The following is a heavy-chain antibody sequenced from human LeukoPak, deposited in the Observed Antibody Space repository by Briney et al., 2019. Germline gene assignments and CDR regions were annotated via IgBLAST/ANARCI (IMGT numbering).Heavy chain of an antibody. CDR3: GRETDFGVVTN. CDR2: TYYRSQQWYS. CDR1: GDSFSSNGAA. Sequence: SQTLSLTCAISGDSFSSNGAAWDWIRQSPSRGLEWLGRTYYRSQQWYSDYAPSVKGRITINADTSQNQFSLHLNSVTPEDTAVYYCGRETDFGVVTNWGQGTLVTVSS. V-gene: IGHV6-1*01. J-gene: IGHJ4*02. D-gene: IGHD3-3*01.